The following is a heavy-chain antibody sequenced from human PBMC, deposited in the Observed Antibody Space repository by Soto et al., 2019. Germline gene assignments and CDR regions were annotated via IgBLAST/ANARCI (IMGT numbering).Heavy chain of an antibody. D-gene: IGHD1-26*01. J-gene: IGHJ4*02. V-gene: IGHV3-21*01. CDR3: ARDPDAYDSGNYQTTRSLYS. Sequence: GSLRLSCIGSGFTFSSYAMNWVRQAPGKGLECVSSISSSSKYIYYTDSVKGRFTISRDNAKNSLYLQMNGLRAEDTALYYCARDPDAYDSGNYQTTRSLYSWGQGTQVPVSS. CDR2: ISSSSKYI. CDR1: GFTFSSYA.